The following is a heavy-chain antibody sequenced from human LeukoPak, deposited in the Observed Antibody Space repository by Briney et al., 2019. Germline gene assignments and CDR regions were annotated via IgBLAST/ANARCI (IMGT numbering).Heavy chain of an antibody. J-gene: IGHJ6*02. CDR1: GGSISSYY. CDR3: ARLGEELPSAYYGMDV. CDR2: IYYSGST. D-gene: IGHD3-10*01. Sequence: PSETLSLTCTVSGGSISSYYWSWIRQPPGKGLEWIGYIYYSGSTNYNPFLKSRVTISVDTSKNQFSLKLSSVTAADTAVYYCARLGEELPSAYYGMDVWGQGTTVTVSS. V-gene: IGHV4-59*01.